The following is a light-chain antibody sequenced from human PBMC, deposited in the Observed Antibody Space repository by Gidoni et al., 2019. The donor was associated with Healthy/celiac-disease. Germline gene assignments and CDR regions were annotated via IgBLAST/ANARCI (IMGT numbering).Light chain of an antibody. V-gene: IGKV1-33*01. CDR3: QQYDNLPAI. Sequence: DIQMTQSPSSLSASVGDRVTITCQASQDISNYLNWYQQKPGKATKLMIYVASNLETGVPSRFSGSGSGTDFTFTISSLQPEDIATYYCQQYDNLPAIFGQGTRLEIK. CDR2: VAS. J-gene: IGKJ5*01. CDR1: QDISNY.